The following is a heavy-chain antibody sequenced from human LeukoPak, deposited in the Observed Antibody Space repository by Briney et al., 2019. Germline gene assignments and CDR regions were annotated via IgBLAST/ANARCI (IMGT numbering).Heavy chain of an antibody. CDR3: ARDTGIAAAGTDYFDY. D-gene: IGHD6-13*01. CDR1: GYTFTSYG. Sequence: ASVKVSCKASGYTFTSYGISWVRQAPGQGLEWMGWISAYNGNTNYAQKFQGRVTMTRDTSTSTVYMELSSLRSEDTAVYYCARDTGIAAAGTDYFDYWGQGTLVTVSS. V-gene: IGHV1-18*01. CDR2: ISAYNGNT. J-gene: IGHJ4*02.